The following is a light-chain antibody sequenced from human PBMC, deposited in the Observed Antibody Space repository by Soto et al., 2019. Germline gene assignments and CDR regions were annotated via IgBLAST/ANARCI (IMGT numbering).Light chain of an antibody. CDR3: QQYGSSPST. J-gene: IGKJ3*01. CDR2: GAS. Sequence: EIVLTQSPGTLSLSRGDRATLSCRASQSVSSDYLAWYQQKPGQAPRLLIFGASIRATGISDRFGGSGSGTDFTLSISRLEPEDFAVYYCQQYGSSPSTFGPGTKVHIK. CDR1: QSVSSDY. V-gene: IGKV3-20*01.